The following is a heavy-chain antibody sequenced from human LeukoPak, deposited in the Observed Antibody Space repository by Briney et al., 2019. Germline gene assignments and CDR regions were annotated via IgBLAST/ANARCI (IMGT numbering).Heavy chain of an antibody. CDR3: ARGVVRYFDWLLGYNWFDP. CDR2: IYQSGST. J-gene: IGHJ5*02. Sequence: SQTLSLTCAVSGGSISSGGYSWSWIRQPPGKGLEWIGYIYQSGSTYYNPSLKSRVTISVDRSKNQFSLKLSSVTAADTAVYYCARGVVRYFDWLLGYNWFDPWGQGTLVTVSS. D-gene: IGHD3-9*01. V-gene: IGHV4-30-2*01. CDR1: GGSISSGGYS.